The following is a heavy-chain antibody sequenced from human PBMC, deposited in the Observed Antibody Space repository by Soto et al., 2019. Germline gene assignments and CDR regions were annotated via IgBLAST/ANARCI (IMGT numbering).Heavy chain of an antibody. CDR2: IYFTGST. CDR3: ARGRVVVPAAVMFNCLDP. Sequence: SETLSLTCTVSGGAVSSGTYYWSWIRQPPGKGLEWIGHIYFTGSTNYNPSLKSRVTMSLDTSGNQFSLKLSSVTAADTAVYYCARGRVVVPAAVMFNCLDPWGQGALVTVSS. CDR1: GGAVSSGTYY. D-gene: IGHD2-2*01. V-gene: IGHV4-61*01. J-gene: IGHJ5*02.